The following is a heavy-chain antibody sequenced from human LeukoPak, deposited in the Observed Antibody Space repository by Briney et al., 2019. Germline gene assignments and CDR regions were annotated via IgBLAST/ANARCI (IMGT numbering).Heavy chain of an antibody. Sequence: SGGSLRLSCAGSGFTFSSYWLHWVRQGPGKGLVWVARMDTNGRTINYADSVKGRFTISRDNARNTLYLQMNSLTVEDAGVYYCARAGSYHFDYWGQGTLVTVSS. CDR1: GFTFSSYW. D-gene: IGHD3-10*01. V-gene: IGHV3-74*01. J-gene: IGHJ4*02. CDR3: ARAGSYHFDY. CDR2: MDTNGRTI.